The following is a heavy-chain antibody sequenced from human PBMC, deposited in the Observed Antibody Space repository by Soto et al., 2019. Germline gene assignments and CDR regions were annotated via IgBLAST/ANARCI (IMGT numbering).Heavy chain of an antibody. CDR1: GGSFSGYY. J-gene: IGHJ6*03. CDR3: ARGPARVAAAGTVLATGTYYYYMDV. V-gene: IGHV4-34*01. D-gene: IGHD6-13*01. CDR2: INHSGST. Sequence: SETLSLTCAVYGGSFSGYYWSWIRQPPGKGLEWIGEINHSGSTNYNPSLKSRVTISVDTSKNQFSLKLSSVTAADTAVYYCARGPARVAAAGTVLATGTYYYYMDVWGKGTTVTVSS.